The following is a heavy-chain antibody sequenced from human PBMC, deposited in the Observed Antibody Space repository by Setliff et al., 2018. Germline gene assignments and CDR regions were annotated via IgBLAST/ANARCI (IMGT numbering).Heavy chain of an antibody. J-gene: IGHJ4*02. Sequence: ASVKVSCKASGYTFTSYDINWVRQATGQGLEWMGWMNPNSGNTGYAQKFHGRVTMTRNTSISTAYMELNSLRSEDTAVYFCARAPAYVGNLMVVVTTEGYYFDSWGQGTLVTVSP. CDR2: MNPNSGNT. V-gene: IGHV1-8*01. CDR3: ARAPAYVGNLMVVVTTEGYYFDS. CDR1: GYTFTSYD. D-gene: IGHD3-22*01.